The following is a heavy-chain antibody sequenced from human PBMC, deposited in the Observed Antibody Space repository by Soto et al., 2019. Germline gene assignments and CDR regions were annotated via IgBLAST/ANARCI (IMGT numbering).Heavy chain of an antibody. CDR3: ARGSLSYFDY. CDR2: ISSSSNTM. J-gene: IGHJ4*02. Sequence: GGSLRLSCAASGFTFSIYSMNWVRQAPGKGLEWVSYISSSSNTMYYADSVKGRFTISRDNAKNSLFLQMNSLRDEDTAVYYCARGSLSYFDYWGQGTLVTVSS. V-gene: IGHV3-48*02. CDR1: GFTFSIYS.